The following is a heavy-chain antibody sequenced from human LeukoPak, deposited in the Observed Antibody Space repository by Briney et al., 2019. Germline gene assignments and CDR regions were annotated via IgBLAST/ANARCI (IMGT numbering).Heavy chain of an antibody. CDR3: VKLFRTRGAGYFDD. J-gene: IGHJ4*02. D-gene: IGHD2-8*01. CDR1: GFTFSSYA. CDR2: ISVGGGSK. V-gene: IGHV3-23*01. Sequence: PGRSLRLSCAASGFTFSSYAMSSGRQAAGKGLEGGSGISVGGGSKYYADSVKGPFTISRANSKNTLYLKMNSVRVAATAVYFCVKLFRTRGAGYFDDWGQGTLITVSS.